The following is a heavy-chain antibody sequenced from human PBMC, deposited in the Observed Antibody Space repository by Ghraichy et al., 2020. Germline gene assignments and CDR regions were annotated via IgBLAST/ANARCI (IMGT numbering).Heavy chain of an antibody. CDR3: ARYDTTMALDY. D-gene: IGHD5-18*01. J-gene: IGHJ4*02. CDR1: GGSISSDY. Sequence: SETLSLTCTVSGGSISSDYWSWIRQSPGKGLEWIGYIHYNGRINYNPSLKSRLTISLDTSKNQFSLQVTSVTATDAAVYYCARYDTTMALDYWGQGTLVTVSS. CDR2: IHYNGRI. V-gene: IGHV4-59*01.